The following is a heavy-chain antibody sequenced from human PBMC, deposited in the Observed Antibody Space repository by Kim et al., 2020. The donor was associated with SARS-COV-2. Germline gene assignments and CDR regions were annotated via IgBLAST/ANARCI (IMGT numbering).Heavy chain of an antibody. D-gene: IGHD3-10*01. J-gene: IGHJ4*02. CDR2: GST. Sequence: GSTNYNPSLKSRVTISVDTSKNQVSLKLSSVTAADTAVYYCARGRGVGRYWGQGTLVTVSS. CDR3: ARGRGVGRY. V-gene: IGHV4-34*01.